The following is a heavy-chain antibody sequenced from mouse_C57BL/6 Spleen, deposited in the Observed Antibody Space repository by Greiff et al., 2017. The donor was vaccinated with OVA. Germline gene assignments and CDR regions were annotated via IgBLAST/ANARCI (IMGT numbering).Heavy chain of an antibody. CDR2: IYPRDGST. Sequence: VHLVESDAELVKPGASVKISCKVSGYTFTDHTIHWMKQRPEQGLEWIGYIYPRDGSTKYNEKFKGKATLTADKSSSTAYMQLNSLTSEDSAVYFCARGQGVYYDYDEAMDYWGQGTSVTVSS. V-gene: IGHV1-78*01. CDR3: ARGQGVYYDYDEAMDY. D-gene: IGHD2-4*01. CDR1: GYTFTDHT. J-gene: IGHJ4*01.